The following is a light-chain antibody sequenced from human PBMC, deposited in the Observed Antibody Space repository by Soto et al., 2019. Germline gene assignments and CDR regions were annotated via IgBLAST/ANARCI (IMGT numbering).Light chain of an antibody. Sequence: QSALTQPASVSGSPGQSITISCTGTSSDVGSDNLVSWYQQHPGKAPKLMIYEGSKRPSGVSNRFSGSKSGNTASLTISGLQAEDEADYYCSTWDDSLNGWVFGGGTKLTVL. CDR2: EGS. CDR3: STWDDSLNGWV. CDR1: SSDVGSDNL. V-gene: IGLV2-23*01. J-gene: IGLJ3*02.